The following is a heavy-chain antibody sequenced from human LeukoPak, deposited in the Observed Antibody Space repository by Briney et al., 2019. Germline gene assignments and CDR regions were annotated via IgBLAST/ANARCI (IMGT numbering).Heavy chain of an antibody. CDR1: GYTFTSYG. CDR2: ISAYNGNT. J-gene: IGHJ6*02. D-gene: IGHD5-12*01. V-gene: IGHV1-18*01. CDR3: ARDSAAGKDIVASHSYYGMDV. Sequence: ASVKVSCKASGYTFTSYGISWVRQAPGQGLEWMGWISAYNGNTNYAQKLQGRVTMTTDTSTSTAYMELRRLRSDDTAVYDGARDSAAGKDIVASHSYYGMDVWGQGTTVTVSS.